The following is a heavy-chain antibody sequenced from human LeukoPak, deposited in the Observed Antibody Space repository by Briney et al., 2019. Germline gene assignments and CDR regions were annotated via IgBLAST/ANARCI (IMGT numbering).Heavy chain of an antibody. CDR3: ARVRGVSSSYWFQDY. D-gene: IGHD2-15*01. J-gene: IGHJ4*02. CDR1: GFTFSSYG. Sequence: GGSLRLSCAASGFTFSSYGMHWVRQAPGKELEWVAVIWYDGSRQIYADSVKGRFTISRDNSKNTVYLQMSSLRADDTAVYHCARVRGVSSSYWFQDYWGQGTLVTVSS. CDR2: IWYDGSRQ. V-gene: IGHV3-33*01.